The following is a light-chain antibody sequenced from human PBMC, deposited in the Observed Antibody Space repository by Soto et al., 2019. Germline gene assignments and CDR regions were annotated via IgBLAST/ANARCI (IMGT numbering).Light chain of an antibody. Sequence: DIQMTQSPSSLSASVGDRVTITCRASQSISSYLNWYQQKPGKAPKLLIYAASSLQSGVPSRFSGSGSGTDFTLTISRLQPEDLAIYYCQQSYSTPWTFGQGTKVEIK. CDR1: QSISSY. CDR3: QQSYSTPWT. CDR2: AAS. J-gene: IGKJ1*01. V-gene: IGKV1-39*01.